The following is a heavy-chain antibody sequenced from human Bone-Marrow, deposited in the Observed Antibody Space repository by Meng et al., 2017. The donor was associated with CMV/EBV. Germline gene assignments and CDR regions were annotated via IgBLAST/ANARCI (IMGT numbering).Heavy chain of an antibody. J-gene: IGHJ4*02. Sequence: ASVKVSCKASGYTFTSYYMHWVRQAPGQGLEWMGIINPSGGSTSYAQKFQGRVTMTRDTSTSTVYMELSSLRSEDTAVYYCAREGRFLEWSQNYDYWGQGTLVNVSS. CDR3: AREGRFLEWSQNYDY. CDR2: INPSGGST. CDR1: GYTFTSYY. V-gene: IGHV1-46*01. D-gene: IGHD3-3*01.